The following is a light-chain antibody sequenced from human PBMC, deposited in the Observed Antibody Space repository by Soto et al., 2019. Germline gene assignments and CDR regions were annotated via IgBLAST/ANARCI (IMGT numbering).Light chain of an antibody. CDR1: SGHSSYA. J-gene: IGLJ7*01. Sequence: QSVLTQSSSASASLGASVKLTCTLSSGHSSYAIAWHQQQPEKGPRYLMKLNSDGSHSKGDGIPDRFSGSSSGAERYLTISSLQSEDEADYYCQTWGTGPAVFGGGTQLTVL. CDR2: LNSDGSH. V-gene: IGLV4-69*01. CDR3: QTWGTGPAV.